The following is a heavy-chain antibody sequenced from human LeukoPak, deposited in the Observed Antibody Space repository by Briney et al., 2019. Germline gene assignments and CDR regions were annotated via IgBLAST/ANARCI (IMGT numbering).Heavy chain of an antibody. J-gene: IGHJ5*02. CDR2: IYSSGTT. CDR1: GGSISSGGYY. Sequence: SETLSLTCTVSGGSISSGGYYWSWIRQHPGKGLEWIGHIYSSGTTYSNPSLKSRLAISVDTSQNQFSLKLSSVTAADTAVYYCARGESPWGQGTLVTVSS. CDR3: ARGESP. V-gene: IGHV4-31*03.